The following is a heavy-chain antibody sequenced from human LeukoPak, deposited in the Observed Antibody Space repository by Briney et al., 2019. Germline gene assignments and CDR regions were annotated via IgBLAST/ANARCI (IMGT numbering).Heavy chain of an antibody. Sequence: SVKVSCKASGGAFSSYAISWVRQAPGQGLEWMGRIIPILGIANYAQKFQGRVTITADKSTSTAYMELSSLRSEDTAVYYCAREKSHIVVVVAATRAFDYWGQGTLVTVSS. V-gene: IGHV1-69*04. J-gene: IGHJ4*02. CDR3: AREKSHIVVVVAATRAFDY. CDR2: IIPILGIA. D-gene: IGHD2-15*01. CDR1: GGAFSSYA.